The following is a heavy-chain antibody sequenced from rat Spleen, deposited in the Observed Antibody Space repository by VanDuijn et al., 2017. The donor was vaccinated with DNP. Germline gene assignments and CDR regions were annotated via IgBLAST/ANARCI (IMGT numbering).Heavy chain of an antibody. J-gene: IGHJ2*01. Sequence: EVQLVESDGGLVQPGRSLKVSCAASGFTFSDSYMAWVRQAPTKGLEWVATISYDSSSTYYRGSVKGRFTISRDNEKSTLYLQMTSLRSEDTATYYCTRDGPPYYGVPFDYWGQGVMVTVSS. V-gene: IGHV5-29*01. CDR3: TRDGPPYYGVPFDY. CDR2: ISYDSSST. D-gene: IGHD1-7*01. CDR1: GFTFSDSY.